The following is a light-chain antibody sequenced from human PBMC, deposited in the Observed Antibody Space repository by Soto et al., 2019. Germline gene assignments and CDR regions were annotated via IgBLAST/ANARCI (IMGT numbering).Light chain of an antibody. V-gene: IGKV3-20*01. CDR2: DAS. J-gene: IGKJ1*01. CDR3: QQYNKWPLT. CDR1: QSVSSSS. Sequence: EIVLTQSPGTLSLSPGERATLSCRASQSVSSSSLAWYQQKRGQAPRLLIHDASSRATGIPDRFSGSGSGTDFTLTISRLEPEDFAVYYCQQYNKWPLTFGQGTKVEI.